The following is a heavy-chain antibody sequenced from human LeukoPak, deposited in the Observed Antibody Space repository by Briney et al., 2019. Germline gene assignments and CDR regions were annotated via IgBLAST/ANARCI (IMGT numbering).Heavy chain of an antibody. CDR2: MNPKSGNT. CDR3: ARGRRCFGETLDY. J-gene: IGHJ4*02. CDR1: GYTFTSYD. D-gene: IGHD3-10*01. V-gene: IGHV1-8*01. Sequence: ASVTVSCKASGYTFTSYDINWVRQAAGQGLEWMGWMNPKSGNTDYAQTFQGRVTMTRNTSISTAYMELSSLRSEDTAVYYCARGRRCFGETLDYWGQGTLVTVSS.